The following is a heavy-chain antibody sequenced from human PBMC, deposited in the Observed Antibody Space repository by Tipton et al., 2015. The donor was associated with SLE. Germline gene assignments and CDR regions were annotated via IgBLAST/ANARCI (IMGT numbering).Heavy chain of an antibody. J-gene: IGHJ4*02. CDR2: FYHRGTT. Sequence: TLSLTCSVSGHSISSGFYWGWIRQSPGKGLEWIGNFYHRGTTYYNPSLKSRVTMSADTSKNHLSLKLTSVTAADTAMYFCARGFFHDYWSAEQGRKSFYFDNWGQGALVTVSS. CDR3: ARGFFHDYWSAEQGRKSFYFDN. D-gene: IGHD3-3*01. CDR1: GHSISSGFY. V-gene: IGHV4-38-2*01.